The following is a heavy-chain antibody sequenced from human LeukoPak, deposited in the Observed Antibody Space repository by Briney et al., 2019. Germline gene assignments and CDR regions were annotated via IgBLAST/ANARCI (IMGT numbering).Heavy chain of an antibody. CDR3: TRDPIYDFWSGHMDV. CDR2: ISSSGGTI. J-gene: IGHJ6*03. CDR1: GFTFSSYE. Sequence: RGSLRLSCAASGFTFSSYEMTWVRQAPGKGLEWVSYISSSGGTIHYADSVKGRFSISRDNPKNSLYLQMHSLRAEDTAVYYCTRDPIYDFWSGHMDVWGKGTTVTVSS. V-gene: IGHV3-48*03. D-gene: IGHD3-3*01.